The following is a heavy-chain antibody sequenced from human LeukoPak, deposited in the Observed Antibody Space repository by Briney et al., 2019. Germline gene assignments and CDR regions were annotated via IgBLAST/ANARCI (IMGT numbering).Heavy chain of an antibody. J-gene: IGHJ4*02. CDR1: GGSISSGDYY. CDR2: IYYSGST. D-gene: IGHD4-17*01. V-gene: IGHV4-30-4*01. Sequence: SETLSLTCTVSGGSISSGDYYWSWIRQPPGKGLEWIGYIYYSGSTYYNPSLKSRVTISVDTSKNQFSLKLGSVTAADTAVYYCARGSPYGDYDYWGQGTLVTVSS. CDR3: ARGSPYGDYDY.